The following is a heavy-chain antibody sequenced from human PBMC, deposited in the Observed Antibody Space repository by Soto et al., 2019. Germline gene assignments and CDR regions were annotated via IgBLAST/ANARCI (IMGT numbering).Heavy chain of an antibody. CDR2: ISYDGSNK. D-gene: IGHD3-16*01. CDR3: ASGRGGYFDY. CDR1: GFTFSSYA. J-gene: IGHJ4*02. V-gene: IGHV3-30-3*01. Sequence: GGSLRLSCAASGFTFSSYAMHWVRQAPGKGLEWVAVISYDGSNKYYADSVKGRFTISRDNSKNTLYLQMNSLRAEDTAVYYCASGRGGYFDYWGQGTLVTVSS.